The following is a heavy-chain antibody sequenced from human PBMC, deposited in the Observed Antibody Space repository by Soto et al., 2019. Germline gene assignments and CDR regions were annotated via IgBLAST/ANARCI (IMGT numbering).Heavy chain of an antibody. CDR2: VKQDGSEG. V-gene: IGHV3-7*01. CDR1: GYSISTYW. Sequence: GGSLRLSCAASGYSISTYWMSWVRQAPGKGLERVANVKQDGSEGYYVDSVKGRFTISRDNAKNSLYLQMNSLRAEDTAVYYCAALDTAMVKTAGYWGQGTLVTVSS. CDR3: AALDTAMVKTAGY. J-gene: IGHJ4*02. D-gene: IGHD5-18*01.